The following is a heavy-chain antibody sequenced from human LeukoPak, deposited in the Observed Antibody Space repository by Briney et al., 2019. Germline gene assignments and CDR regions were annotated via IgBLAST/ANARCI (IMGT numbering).Heavy chain of an antibody. V-gene: IGHV3-48*03. J-gene: IGHJ4*02. D-gene: IGHD6-13*01. CDR3: AGLYSSSRYSDY. CDR1: GFTFSSYE. CDR2: ISSSGSTI. Sequence: PGGSLRLSCAASGFTFSSYEMNWVRQAPGKGLEWVSYISSSGSTIYYADSVKGRFTISRDNSKNTLYLQMNSLRAEDTAVYYCAGLYSSSRYSDYWGQGTLVTVSS.